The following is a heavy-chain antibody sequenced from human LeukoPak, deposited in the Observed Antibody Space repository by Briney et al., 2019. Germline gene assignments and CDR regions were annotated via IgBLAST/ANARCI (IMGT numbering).Heavy chain of an antibody. V-gene: IGHV1-18*01. CDR3: ARLNFGSEDY. J-gene: IGHJ4*02. Sequence: ASVKVSCEASGYPFTSYGISWVRQAPGQGLEWMGWISAYNGNTNYAQRLQGRVTMTTDTSTSTAYMELRSLRSDDTAVYCCARLNFGSEDYWGQGTLVTVSS. CDR1: GYPFTSYG. D-gene: IGHD3-10*01. CDR2: ISAYNGNT.